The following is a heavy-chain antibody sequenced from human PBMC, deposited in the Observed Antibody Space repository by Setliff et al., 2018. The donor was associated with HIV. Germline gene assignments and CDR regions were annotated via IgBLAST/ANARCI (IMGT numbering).Heavy chain of an antibody. V-gene: IGHV3-7*01. J-gene: IGHJ4*02. Sequence: PGGSLRLSCAASELTFSNYAMTWVRQAPGKGLEWVANIDRDGSETNYVDSVKGRFTISRDNAKSSLYLQMHSLRDEDTAVYYCAAVPWGHSSLIIDHWGQGTPVTVSS. D-gene: IGHD3-16*01. CDR1: ELTFSNYA. CDR3: AAVPWGHSSLIIDH. CDR2: IDRDGSET.